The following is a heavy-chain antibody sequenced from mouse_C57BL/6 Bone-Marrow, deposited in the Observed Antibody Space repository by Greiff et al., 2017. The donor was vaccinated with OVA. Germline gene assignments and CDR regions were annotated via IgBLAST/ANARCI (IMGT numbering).Heavy chain of an antibody. CDR1: GFTFSSYA. CDR3: ARESYYGSSYWYFDV. V-gene: IGHV5-4*01. Sequence: EVKLMESGGGLVKPGGSLKLSCAASGFTFSSYAMSWVRQTPEKRLEWVATISDGGSYTYYPDNVKGRFTISRDNAKNNLYLQMSHLKSEDTAMYYCARESYYGSSYWYFDVWGTGTTVTVSS. CDR2: ISDGGSYT. J-gene: IGHJ1*03. D-gene: IGHD1-1*01.